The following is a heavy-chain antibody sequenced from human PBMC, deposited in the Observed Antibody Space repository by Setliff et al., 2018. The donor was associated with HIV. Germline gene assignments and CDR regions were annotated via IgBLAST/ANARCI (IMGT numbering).Heavy chain of an antibody. V-gene: IGHV1-3*01. CDR1: GYTFTQSHD. J-gene: IGHJ4*02. Sequence: ASVKVSCKTSGYTFTQSHDLHWVRQVPGQGPEWMGWTNLVTGKTAYLQKFQGRVIITRDTSASTAFMEMSSLRSEDTAVYFCANGGSGGQFDHWGQGTLVTVSS. D-gene: IGHD3-16*01. CDR2: TNLVTGKT. CDR3: ANGGSGGQFDH.